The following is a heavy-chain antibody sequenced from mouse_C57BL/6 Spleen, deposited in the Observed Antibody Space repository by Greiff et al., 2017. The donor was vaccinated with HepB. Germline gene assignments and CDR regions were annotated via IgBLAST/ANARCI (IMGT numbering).Heavy chain of an antibody. CDR1: GFTFSDYG. CDR2: ISSGSSTI. J-gene: IGHJ2*01. CDR3: ARNYVKNFDY. V-gene: IGHV5-17*01. Sequence: EVKLMESGGGLVKPGGSLKLSCAASGFTFSDYGMHWVRQAPEKGLEWVAYISSGSSTIYYADTVKGRFTISRDNAKNTLFLQMTSLRSEDTAMYYCARNYVKNFDYWGQGTTLTVSS. D-gene: IGHD1-1*01.